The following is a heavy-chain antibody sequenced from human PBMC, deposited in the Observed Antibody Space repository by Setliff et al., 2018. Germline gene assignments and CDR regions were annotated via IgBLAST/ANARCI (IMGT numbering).Heavy chain of an antibody. CDR1: GGSFSGYY. CDR2: MYHSGST. V-gene: IGHV4-34*01. Sequence: SETLSLTCAVYGGSFSGYYWNWVRQPPGKGLEWIGEMYHSGSTYYNPSLKSRVTISVDTSKNQFSLKLSSVTAADTAVYYCARVSQYSSGWYYYYYGMDVWGQGTTVTVSS. D-gene: IGHD6-19*01. CDR3: ARVSQYSSGWYYYYYGMDV. J-gene: IGHJ6*02.